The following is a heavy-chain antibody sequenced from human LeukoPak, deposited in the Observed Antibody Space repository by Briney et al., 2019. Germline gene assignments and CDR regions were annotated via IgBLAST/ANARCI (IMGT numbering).Heavy chain of an antibody. D-gene: IGHD4-17*01. CDR3: ARDEAHYGDGYYFDY. CDR2: IYTSGST. J-gene: IGHJ4*02. CDR1: GGSISSYY. Sequence: SETLSLTCTVSGGSISSYYWSWIRQPAGKGLEWIGRIYTSGSTNYNPSLKSRVTMSVDTSKNQFSLKLSSGTAADTAVYYCARDEAHYGDGYYFDYWGQGTLVTVSS. V-gene: IGHV4-4*07.